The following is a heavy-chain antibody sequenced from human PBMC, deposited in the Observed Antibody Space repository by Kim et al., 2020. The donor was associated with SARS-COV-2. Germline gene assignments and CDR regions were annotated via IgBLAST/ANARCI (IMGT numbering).Heavy chain of an antibody. V-gene: IGHV4-34*01. D-gene: IGHD6-13*01. CDR2: INHSGST. Sequence: SETLSLTCAVYGGSFSGYYWSWIRQPPGKGLEWIGEINHSGSTNYNPSLKSRVTISVDTSKNQFSLKLSSVTAADTAVYYCARRSIAAAGAVFFDYWGQGTLVTVSS. J-gene: IGHJ4*02. CDR3: ARRSIAAAGAVFFDY. CDR1: GGSFSGYY.